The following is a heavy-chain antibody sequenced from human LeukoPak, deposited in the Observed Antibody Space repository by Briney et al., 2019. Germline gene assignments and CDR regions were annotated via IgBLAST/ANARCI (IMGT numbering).Heavy chain of an antibody. CDR2: INHSGST. CDR3: AREVQLERRPDAFDI. J-gene: IGHJ3*02. Sequence: SETLSLTCAVYGGSFSGYYWSWIRQPPGKGLEWIGEINHSGSTNYNPSLKSRVTISVDTSKNQFSPKLSSVTAADTAVYYCAREVQLERRPDAFDIWGQGTMVTVSS. D-gene: IGHD1-1*01. V-gene: IGHV4-34*01. CDR1: GGSFSGYY.